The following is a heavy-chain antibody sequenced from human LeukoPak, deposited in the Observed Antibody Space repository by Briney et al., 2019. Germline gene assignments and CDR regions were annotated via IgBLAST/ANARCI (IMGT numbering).Heavy chain of an antibody. Sequence: GGSLRLSCAASGFTFSSYGMSWVRQAPGKGLEWVSAISGSGGSTYYADSVKGRFTISRDNSKNTLYLQMNSLRAEDTAVYYCAKEGGLGPATRPFDPWGQETLVTVSS. V-gene: IGHV3-23*01. J-gene: IGHJ5*02. CDR2: ISGSGGST. CDR1: GFTFSSYG. D-gene: IGHD4-11*01. CDR3: AKEGGLGPATRPFDP.